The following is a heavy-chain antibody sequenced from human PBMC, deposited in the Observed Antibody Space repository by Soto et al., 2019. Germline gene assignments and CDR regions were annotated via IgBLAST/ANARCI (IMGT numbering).Heavy chain of an antibody. Sequence: PGESLKISCKGSGYSFTSYWISWVRQMPGKGLEWMGRIDPSDSYTNYSPSLQGHVTISADKSISTAYLQWSSLKASDTAMYYCARSGAGDYYDSSGYYLIYWGQGTLVTVSS. CDR2: IDPSDSYT. D-gene: IGHD3-22*01. CDR1: GYSFTSYW. J-gene: IGHJ4*02. CDR3: ARSGAGDYYDSSGYYLIY. V-gene: IGHV5-10-1*01.